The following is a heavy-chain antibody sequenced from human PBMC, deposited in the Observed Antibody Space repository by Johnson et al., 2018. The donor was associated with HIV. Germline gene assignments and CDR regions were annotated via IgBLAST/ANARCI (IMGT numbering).Heavy chain of an antibody. J-gene: IGHJ3*02. D-gene: IGHD7-27*01. CDR3: ARDRASWGPSRDVGAFDI. Sequence: QVQLVESGEGVVQPGRSLRLSCAASGFTFSSYAMHWVRQAPGKGLEWVAVISYDVSNKYYADSVKGRFTISRDNSKNTLYMQMNSLRAEDTAVYYCARDRASWGPSRDVGAFDIWVQGTMVTVSS. CDR1: GFTFSSYA. CDR2: ISYDVSNK. V-gene: IGHV3-30*04.